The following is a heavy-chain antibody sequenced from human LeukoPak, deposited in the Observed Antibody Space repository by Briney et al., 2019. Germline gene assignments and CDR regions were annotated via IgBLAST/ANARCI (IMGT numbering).Heavy chain of an antibody. J-gene: IGHJ4*02. V-gene: IGHV4-59*01. CDR2: IYYSGST. CDR1: GVSISSYY. CDR3: ARRVGYDSSGYHFDY. D-gene: IGHD3-22*01. Sequence: SETLSLTCTVSGVSISSYYWSWIRQPPGKGLEWIGYIYYSGSTNYNPSLKSRVTISVDTSKNQFSLKLSSVTAADTAVYYCARRVGYDSSGYHFDYWGQGTLVTVSS.